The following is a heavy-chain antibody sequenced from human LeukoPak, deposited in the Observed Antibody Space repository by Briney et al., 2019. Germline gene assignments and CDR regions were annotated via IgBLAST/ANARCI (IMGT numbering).Heavy chain of an antibody. CDR3: ARDAPGYCSGGSCYSIDY. CDR2: ISAYNGNT. CDR1: GYTFTSYY. D-gene: IGHD2-15*01. Sequence: ASVKVSCKASGYTFTSYYMHWVRQAPGQGLEWMGWISAYNGNTNYAQKLQGRVTMTTDTSTSTAYMELRSLRSDDTAVYYCARDAPGYCSGGSCYSIDYWGQGTLVTVSS. J-gene: IGHJ4*02. V-gene: IGHV1-18*04.